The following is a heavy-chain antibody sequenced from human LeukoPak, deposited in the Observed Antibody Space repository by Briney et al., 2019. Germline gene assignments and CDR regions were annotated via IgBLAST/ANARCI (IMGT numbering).Heavy chain of an antibody. V-gene: IGHV4-39*07. Sequence: SETLSLTCTVSGGSISSNSYYWSWIRQPPGQGLEWIGSINCSGSTYYNPSLKSRVTISVDTYKNQFSLKLSCVTAADTAVYYWARDHFGGSSRPFDYWGQGTLVSVSS. CDR1: GGSISSNSYY. D-gene: IGHD1-26*01. CDR3: ARDHFGGSSRPFDY. CDR2: INCSGST. J-gene: IGHJ4*02.